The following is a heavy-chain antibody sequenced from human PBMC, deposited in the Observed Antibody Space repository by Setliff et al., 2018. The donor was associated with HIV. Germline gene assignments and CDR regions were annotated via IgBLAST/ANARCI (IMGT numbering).Heavy chain of an antibody. CDR1: GFTFSDYY. CDR3: ARDYWVAGLDS. D-gene: IGHD6-19*01. CDR2: ISGGGSTI. V-gene: IGHV3-11*04. Sequence: GGSLRLSCAASGFTFSDYYMSWIRQAPGKGLEWVSYISGGGSTIYYADSVKGRFTISRDNAKNSLYLQMNSLSVEDTAVYYCARDYWVAGLDSWGQGTLVTVSS. J-gene: IGHJ4*02.